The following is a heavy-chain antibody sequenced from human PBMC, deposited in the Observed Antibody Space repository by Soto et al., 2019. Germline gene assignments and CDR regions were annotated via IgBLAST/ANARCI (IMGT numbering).Heavy chain of an antibody. CDR3: ASVAKATIGWPFEF. CDR1: GGTYRSYA. J-gene: IGHJ3*01. CDR2: NLRLSGSS. D-gene: IGHD5-12*01. Sequence: QWQLVQSGAAVKRPGSSVSVSCKASGGTYRSYAFSWARQAPGQGLEWMGGNLRLSGSSDYAKKFQGRVTTTADECASTAFIEVSSLTSEEESVYYCASVAKATIGWPFEFWGQGTMVTVSS. V-gene: IGHV1-69*01.